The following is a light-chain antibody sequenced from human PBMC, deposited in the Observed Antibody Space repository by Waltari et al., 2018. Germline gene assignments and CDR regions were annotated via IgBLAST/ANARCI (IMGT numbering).Light chain of an antibody. CDR1: QNVDSS. J-gene: IGKJ4*01. Sequence: ETVMTQSPAPLSLSPGETATLSCRARQNVDSSLAWYQQRPGQPPRLLLSAASTRASGVPARFSGSGSGTEFTLTISSLQSEDSAVYYCQQYNNWPPLTFGGGTKVELK. V-gene: IGKV3-15*01. CDR3: QQYNNWPPLT. CDR2: AAS.